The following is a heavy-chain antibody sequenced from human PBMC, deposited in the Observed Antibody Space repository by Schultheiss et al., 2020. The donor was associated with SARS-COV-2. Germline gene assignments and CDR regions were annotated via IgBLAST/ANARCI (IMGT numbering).Heavy chain of an antibody. CDR2: IFYSGGT. CDR3: ASSSGSYSDVDY. D-gene: IGHD1-26*01. J-gene: IGHJ4*02. CDR1: GVSISNYY. V-gene: IGHV4-59*12. Sequence: GSLRLSCTVSGVSISNYYWSWIRQPPGKGLEWIGYIFYSGGTNYNPSLKSRATISVDTSKNQVSLNLRSVTAADTAVYYCASSSGSYSDVDYWGQGTLVTVSS.